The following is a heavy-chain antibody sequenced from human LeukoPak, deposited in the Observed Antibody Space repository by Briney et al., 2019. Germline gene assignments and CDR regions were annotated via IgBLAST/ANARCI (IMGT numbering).Heavy chain of an antibody. V-gene: IGHV4-59*11. J-gene: IGHJ4*02. CDR1: RGSISSHY. CDR3: ARVIREYFDY. Sequence: SETLSLTCTVTRGSISSHYWTWIRQAPGKGLEWIGNIYHTGSTKYNPSLQSRVTLSVDTSKNQFSLRLTSVTAADTAVYFCARVIREYFDYWGQGTQVTVSS. CDR2: IYHTGST. D-gene: IGHD3-16*02.